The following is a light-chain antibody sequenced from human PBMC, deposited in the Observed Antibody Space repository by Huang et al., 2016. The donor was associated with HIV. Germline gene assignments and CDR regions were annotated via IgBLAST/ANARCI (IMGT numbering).Light chain of an antibody. CDR2: GAS. J-gene: IGKJ4*01. CDR3: QQYNNWPPLT. CDR1: QSVNSN. Sequence: EIVMTQSPATLSVSPGERATLSCRASQSVNSNLAWYQQKPGQAPRLPIYGASTRATGIPARCSGSGSGTEFTLTISSLQSEDFAVYYCQQYNNWPPLTFGGGTKVEIK. V-gene: IGKV3-15*01.